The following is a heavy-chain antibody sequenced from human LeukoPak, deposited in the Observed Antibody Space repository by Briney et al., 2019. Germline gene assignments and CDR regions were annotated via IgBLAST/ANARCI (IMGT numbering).Heavy chain of an antibody. Sequence: GGSLRLSCAASGFXFSSSGMHWVRQAPGKGLEWVAFVSYDGGKKYYADSVKGRFTISRDNSKNTLYLQMNSLRAEDTAVYYCAKPAYCGGDCYSSPFQHWGQGTLVTVSS. J-gene: IGHJ1*01. D-gene: IGHD2-21*02. CDR3: AKPAYCGGDCYSSPFQH. CDR1: GFXFSSSG. CDR2: VSYDGGKK. V-gene: IGHV3-30*18.